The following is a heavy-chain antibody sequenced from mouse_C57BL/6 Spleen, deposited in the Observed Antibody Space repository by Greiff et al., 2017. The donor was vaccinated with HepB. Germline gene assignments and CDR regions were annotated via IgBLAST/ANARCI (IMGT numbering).Heavy chain of an antibody. J-gene: IGHJ4*01. V-gene: IGHV5-17*01. D-gene: IGHD2-4*01. Sequence: EVHLVESGGGLVKPGGSLKLSCAASGFTFSDYGMHWVRQAPEKGLEWVAYISSGSSTIYYADTVKGRFTISRDNAKNTLFLQMTSLRSEDTAMYYCASGDYDYDRGYAMDYWGQGTSVTVSS. CDR1: GFTFSDYG. CDR3: ASGDYDYDRGYAMDY. CDR2: ISSGSSTI.